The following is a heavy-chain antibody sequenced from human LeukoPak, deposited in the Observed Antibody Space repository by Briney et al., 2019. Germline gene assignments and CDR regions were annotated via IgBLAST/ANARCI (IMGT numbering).Heavy chain of an antibody. CDR2: IYHNGST. CDR3: ARVPSDGLNWFDP. CDR1: GASISSGGYS. V-gene: IGHV4-30-2*01. D-gene: IGHD5-24*01. Sequence: SETLSLTCAVSGASISSGGYSWRWIRQPPGKGLECIGYIYHNGSTYYNPSLKSRVTISVDRSKNQFSLKLNSVTAADTPVYYCARVPSDGLNWFDPWGQGTLVTVSS. J-gene: IGHJ5*02.